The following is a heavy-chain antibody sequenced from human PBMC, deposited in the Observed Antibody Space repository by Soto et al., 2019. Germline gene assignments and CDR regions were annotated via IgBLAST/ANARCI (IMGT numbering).Heavy chain of an antibody. V-gene: IGHV4-61*05. D-gene: IGHD3-22*01. J-gene: IGHJ4*02. Sequence: ETLALTFTVDGGSMKNCSYCWGWIRQTPGKGLEWIGYIYYSGSTNYNPSLKSRVTISVDTSKNQFSLKLSSVTAADTAVYYCARSLFYYDSTGYSGPFDYWGQGTLVT. CDR2: IYYSGST. CDR3: ARSLFYYDSTGYSGPFDY. CDR1: GGSMKNCSYC.